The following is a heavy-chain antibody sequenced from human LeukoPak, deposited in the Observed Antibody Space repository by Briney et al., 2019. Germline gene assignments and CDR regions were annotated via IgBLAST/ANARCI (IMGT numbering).Heavy chain of an antibody. D-gene: IGHD4-17*01. CDR1: GGSISSGGYY. Sequence: SETLSLTCTVSGGSISSGGYYWSWIRQHPGKCLEWIRYIYYSGSTYYHPSLKSRVTISVDTSKNQFSLKLSSVTAADTAVYYCARGGGDYGDYFDYWGQGTLVTVSS. CDR3: ARGGGDYGDYFDY. CDR2: IYYSGST. J-gene: IGHJ4*02. V-gene: IGHV4-31*03.